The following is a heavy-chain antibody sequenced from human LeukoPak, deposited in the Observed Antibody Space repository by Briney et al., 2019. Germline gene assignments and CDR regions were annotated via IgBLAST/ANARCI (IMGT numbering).Heavy chain of an antibody. Sequence: GGPLRLSCAASGFTFSSYAMSWVRQAPGKGLEWVSAISGSGGSTYYADSVKGRFTISRDNSKNTLYLQMNSLRAEDTAVYYCAKDRGSGVGISSWGQFDYWGQGTLVTVSS. CDR3: AKDRGSGVGISSWGQFDY. CDR1: GFTFSSYA. V-gene: IGHV3-23*01. CDR2: ISGSGGST. J-gene: IGHJ4*02. D-gene: IGHD3-16*01.